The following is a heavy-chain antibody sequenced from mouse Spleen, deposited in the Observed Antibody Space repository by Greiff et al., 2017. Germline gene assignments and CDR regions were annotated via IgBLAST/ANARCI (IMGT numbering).Heavy chain of an antibody. Sequence: EVKLMESGGGLVKPGGSLKLSCAASGFTFSSYTMSWVRQTPAKRLEWVATISSGGGNTYYPDSVKGRFTISRDNARNTLYLQMSSLRSEDTAMYYCARHNDGYYGYWGQGTTLTVSS. CDR1: GFTFSSYT. CDR3: ARHNDGYYGY. CDR2: ISSGGGNT. D-gene: IGHD2-3*01. J-gene: IGHJ2*01. V-gene: IGHV5-9*04.